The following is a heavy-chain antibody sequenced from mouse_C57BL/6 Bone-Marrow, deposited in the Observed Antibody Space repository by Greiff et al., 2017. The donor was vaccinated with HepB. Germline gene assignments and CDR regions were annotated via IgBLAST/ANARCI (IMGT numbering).Heavy chain of an antibody. CDR1: GYTFTDYN. D-gene: IGHD1-1*01. CDR3: ARRSYGSSYPPWFAY. CDR2: INPNNGGT. J-gene: IGHJ3*01. Sequence: EVQLQQSGPELVKPGASVKIPCKASGYTFTDYNMDWVKQSHGKSLEWIGDINPNNGGTIYNQKFKGKATLTVDKSSSTAYMELRSLTSEDTAVYYCARRSYGSSYPPWFAYWGQGTLVTVSA. V-gene: IGHV1-18*01.